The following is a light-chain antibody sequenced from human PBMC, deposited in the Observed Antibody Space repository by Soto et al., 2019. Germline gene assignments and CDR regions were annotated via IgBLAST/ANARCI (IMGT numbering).Light chain of an antibody. J-gene: IGKJ1*01. CDR1: QSISSW. V-gene: IGKV1-5*01. CDR3: QQYYSYWA. CDR2: DAS. Sequence: DIQMTQSPSTLSSSLGDRVTMTCRASQSISSWLAWYQQKPGKAPKLLICDASSLESGVPSRFSGSGSGTEFTLTISSLQPDDFATYYCQQYYSYWAFGQGTKVDIK.